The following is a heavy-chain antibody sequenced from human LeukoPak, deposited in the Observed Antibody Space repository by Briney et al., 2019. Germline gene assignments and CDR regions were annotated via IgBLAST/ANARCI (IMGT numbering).Heavy chain of an antibody. Sequence: GGSLRLSCAASGFTFSSYGMHWVRQAPGKGLEWVADISSDGSNTFYADPVKGRFTISRDNSKNTLSLQMNSLRAEDTAVYYCAKLEFGQLAEIDYWGQGTLVTVSS. CDR3: AKLEFGQLAEIDY. V-gene: IGHV3-30*18. D-gene: IGHD6-6*01. J-gene: IGHJ4*02. CDR2: ISSDGSNT. CDR1: GFTFSSYG.